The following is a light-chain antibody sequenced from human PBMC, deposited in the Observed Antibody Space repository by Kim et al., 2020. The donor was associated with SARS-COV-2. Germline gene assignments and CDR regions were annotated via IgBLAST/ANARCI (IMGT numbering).Light chain of an antibody. CDR3: QQYNSYSLT. CDR1: QSISSW. V-gene: IGKV1-5*01. Sequence: DIQMTQSPSTLSASVGDRVTITCRASQSISSWLAWYQQKPGKAPKLLIYDASSLESGVPSRFSDSGSGTEFTLTISSLQPDDFATYYCQQYNSYSLTFGGGTKVDIK. CDR2: DAS. J-gene: IGKJ4*01.